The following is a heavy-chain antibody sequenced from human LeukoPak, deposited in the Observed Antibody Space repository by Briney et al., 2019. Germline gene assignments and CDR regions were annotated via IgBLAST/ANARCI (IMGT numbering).Heavy chain of an antibody. CDR1: GYIFTSYG. CDR3: ARDLTTVTPIDC. V-gene: IGHV1-18*01. Sequence: ASVKVSCKASGYIFTSYGISWVRQAPGQGLEWMGWISTYNGNTNYAQDFQDRVTMTTDTSTTTAYMELRSLRSDDTAVYYCARDLTTVTPIDCWGQGTLITVSS. D-gene: IGHD4-17*01. CDR2: ISTYNGNT. J-gene: IGHJ4*02.